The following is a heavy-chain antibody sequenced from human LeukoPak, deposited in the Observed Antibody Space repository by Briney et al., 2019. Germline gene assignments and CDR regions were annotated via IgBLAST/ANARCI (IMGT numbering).Heavy chain of an antibody. CDR2: ISYDGSNK. J-gene: IGHJ4*02. D-gene: IGHD3-9*01. CDR3: ARVVGYFDWLPFDY. V-gene: IGHV3-30-3*01. Sequence: GRSLRLSCAASGFTFSSYAMHWVRQAPGKGLEWVALISYDGSNKYYADSVKGRFTISSDNSKNTLYLQMNSLRAEDTAVYYCARVVGYFDWLPFDYWGQGTLVTVSS. CDR1: GFTFSSYA.